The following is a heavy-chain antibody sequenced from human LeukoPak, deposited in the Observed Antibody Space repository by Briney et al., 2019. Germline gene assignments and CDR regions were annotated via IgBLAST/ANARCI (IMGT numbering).Heavy chain of an antibody. V-gene: IGHV4-61*02. D-gene: IGHD6-19*01. CDR2: MHSSGST. Sequence: PSETLSLTCTVSGDSVSSGNYYWSWIRQPAGKGLEWIGRMHSSGSTYYNPSLKSRVTISVDTSTNQFSLKLSSVTAADTAVYYCAIFEPNSSGWSDYWGQGTLVTVSS. CDR3: AIFEPNSSGWSDY. CDR1: GDSVSSGNYY. J-gene: IGHJ4*02.